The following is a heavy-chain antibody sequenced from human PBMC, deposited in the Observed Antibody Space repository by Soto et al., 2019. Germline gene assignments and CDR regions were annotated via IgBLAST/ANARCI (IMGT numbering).Heavy chain of an antibody. Sequence: QVQLQQWGAGLLKPSETLSLTCAVYGGSFSGYYWSWIRQPPGKGLEWIGEINHSGSTNYNPSLKSRVTISVYTSKHHFSLKLSSVNAADTAVYYCARVTGRYYYGMDVWGQGTKVTGSS. J-gene: IGHJ6*02. CDR3: ARVTGRYYYGMDV. V-gene: IGHV4-34*01. CDR1: GGSFSGYY. CDR2: INHSGST.